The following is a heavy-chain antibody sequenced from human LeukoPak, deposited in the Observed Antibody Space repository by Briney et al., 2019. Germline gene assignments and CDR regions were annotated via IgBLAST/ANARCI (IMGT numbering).Heavy chain of an antibody. CDR1: GSSFTSYW. D-gene: IGHD2-2*01. J-gene: IGHJ3*02. CDR3: AGTHCSSTSCYDGGAFDI. CDR2: IYPGDSDT. Sequence: GESLQISCQGSGSSFTSYWIGWVRQLPGKGLEWMGIIYPGDSDTRYSPSFQGQVTISADKSISTAYLQWSSLKASDTAMYYCAGTHCSSTSCYDGGAFDIWGQGTMVTVSS. V-gene: IGHV5-51*01.